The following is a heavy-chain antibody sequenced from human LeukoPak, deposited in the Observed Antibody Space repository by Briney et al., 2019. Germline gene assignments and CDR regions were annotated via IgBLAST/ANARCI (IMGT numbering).Heavy chain of an antibody. CDR2: IYWDDDK. V-gene: IGHV2-5*08. J-gene: IGHJ4*02. D-gene: IGHD1-26*01. CDR3: AHRELNLYYFDY. Sequence: SWIRQAPGKALEWLALIYWDDDKRYSPSLKSRLTITKDTSKNQVVLTMTNMDPVDTATYYCAHRELNLYYFDYWGQGTLVTVSS.